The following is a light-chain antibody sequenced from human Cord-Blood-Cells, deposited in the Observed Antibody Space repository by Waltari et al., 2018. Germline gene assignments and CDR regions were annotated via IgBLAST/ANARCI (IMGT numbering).Light chain of an antibody. V-gene: IGKV3-15*01. CDR2: GAS. J-gene: IGKJ2*01. CDR1: QSVSSN. Sequence: EIVMTQSPATLSVSPGERATLSCRAGQSVSSNLAWYQQKPGQAPRLLIYGASTRATGIPARVSGRRSGTEYTLTVSSLQSAEFAVYYCQQYNNWPMYTFGQGTKLEIK. CDR3: QQYNNWPMYT.